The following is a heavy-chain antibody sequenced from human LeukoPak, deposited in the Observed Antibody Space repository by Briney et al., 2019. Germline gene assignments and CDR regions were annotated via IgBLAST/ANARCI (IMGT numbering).Heavy chain of an antibody. J-gene: IGHJ4*02. CDR2: IRSKANSYAT. Sequence: GGSLRLSCAASGFTFSGSAMHWVRQASGKGLEWVGRIRSKANSYATAYAASVKGRFTISRDDSKNTAYLQMNSPKTEDTAVYYCTRPDDYGDYWGQGTLVTVSS. CDR1: GFTFSGSA. V-gene: IGHV3-73*01. CDR3: TRPDDYGDY.